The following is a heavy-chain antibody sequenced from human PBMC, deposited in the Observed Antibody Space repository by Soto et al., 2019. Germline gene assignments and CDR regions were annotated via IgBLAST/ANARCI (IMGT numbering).Heavy chain of an antibody. D-gene: IGHD3-10*01. CDR2: TYYRSKWFH. CDR3: ARGNALDV. V-gene: IGHV6-1*01. CDR1: GDSVSSDITS. J-gene: IGHJ3*01. Sequence: QGQLQQSGPGLVKPSQTLSVTCAISGDSVSSDITSWNWIRQSPSRGLEWLGRTYYRSKWFHDYAASVKSRITINPDTSKNQFSLGLNSMTPEDTAVYYCARGNALDVWGQGTVDTVSS.